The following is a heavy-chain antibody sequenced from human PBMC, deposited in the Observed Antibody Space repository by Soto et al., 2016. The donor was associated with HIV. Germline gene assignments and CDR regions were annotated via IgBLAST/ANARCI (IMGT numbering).Heavy chain of an antibody. CDR3: ARGRGDFNY. Sequence: EVQLVETGGGLIQPGGSLRLSCVVSGFTVSTNYMSWVRQAPGKGLEWISVIYSGGTTYYADSVKGRFTISRDNSKNTLYLQMNSLRAEDTAVYYCARGRGDFNYWGQGTLGTVSS. CDR2: IYSGGTT. V-gene: IGHV3-53*02. D-gene: IGHD3-16*01. CDR1: GFTVSTNY. J-gene: IGHJ4*02.